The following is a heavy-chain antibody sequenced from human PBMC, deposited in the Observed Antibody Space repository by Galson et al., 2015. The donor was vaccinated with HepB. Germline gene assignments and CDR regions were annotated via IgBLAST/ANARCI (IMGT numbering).Heavy chain of an antibody. J-gene: IGHJ3*02. CDR1: GYSFTSYW. CDR3: ASLGEAYCGAYCYSSRWAFDI. D-gene: IGHD2-21*01. Sequence: QSGAEVKKPGESLKISCKGSGYSFTSYWIGWVRQMPGKGLEWMGIIYPGDSDTRYSPSFQGQVTISADKSISTAYLQWSSLKASDTAMYYCASLGEAYCGAYCYSSRWAFDIWGQGTMVTVSS. V-gene: IGHV5-51*03. CDR2: IYPGDSDT.